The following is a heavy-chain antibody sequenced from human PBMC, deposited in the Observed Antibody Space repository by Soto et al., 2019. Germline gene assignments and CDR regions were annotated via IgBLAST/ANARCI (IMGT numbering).Heavy chain of an antibody. CDR3: ARYFRGSGRYPFDY. V-gene: IGHV3-7*03. CDR2: INQDGGGT. D-gene: IGHD6-19*01. Sequence: PGGSLRLSCVASGFTFSSSFMGWVRQAPGKGLEWVANINQDGGGTYYVDSVQGRFTISRDNAKDSLFLQMNSLRVEDAAVYYCARYFRGSGRYPFDYWGPGTPVTVSS. CDR1: GFTFSSSF. J-gene: IGHJ4*02.